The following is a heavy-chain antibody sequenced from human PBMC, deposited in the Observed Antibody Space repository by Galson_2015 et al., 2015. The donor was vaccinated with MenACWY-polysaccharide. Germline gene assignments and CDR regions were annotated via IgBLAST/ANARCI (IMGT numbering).Heavy chain of an antibody. CDR2: IKKDGSEK. V-gene: IGHV3-7*01. Sequence: SLRLSCAASGFTFSNYWMTWVRQAPGKGLEWVANIKKDGSEKYFVDSVKGRFTISRDNAKNSLYLQMNSLRVEDTAVFYCARGHYGMDVWGQGTTVTVSS. J-gene: IGHJ6*02. CDR1: GFTFSNYW. CDR3: ARGHYGMDV.